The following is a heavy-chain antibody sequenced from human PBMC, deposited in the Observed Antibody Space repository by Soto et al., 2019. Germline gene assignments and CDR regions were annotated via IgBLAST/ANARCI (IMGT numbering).Heavy chain of an antibody. CDR2: IKSKTDGGTT. J-gene: IGHJ4*02. Sequence: EVQLVESGGGLVKPGGSLRLSCAASGFTFSNAWMSWVRQAPGKGLEWVGRIKSKTDGGTTDYAAPVKGRFTISRDDSKNTLYLQMNSLKTEDTAVYYCTTGLSGSAYTDFDYWGQGTLVTVSS. CDR3: TTGLSGSAYTDFDY. CDR1: GFTFSNAW. V-gene: IGHV3-15*01. D-gene: IGHD3-3*01.